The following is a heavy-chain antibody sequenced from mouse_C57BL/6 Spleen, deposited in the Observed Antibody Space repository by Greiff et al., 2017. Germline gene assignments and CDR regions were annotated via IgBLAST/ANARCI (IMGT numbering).Heavy chain of an antibody. D-gene: IGHD1-1*01. J-gene: IGHJ3*01. V-gene: IGHV1-26*01. CDR1: GYTFTDYY. CDR2: INPNNGGT. CDR3: ARRGDDRSRAWFAY. Sequence: VQLQQSGPELVKPGASVKISCKASGYTFTDYYMNWVKQSHVKSLEWIGDINPNNGGTSYNQKFKGKATLTVDKSSSTAYMELRSLTSEDSAVYYCARRGDDRSRAWFAYWGQGTLVTVSA.